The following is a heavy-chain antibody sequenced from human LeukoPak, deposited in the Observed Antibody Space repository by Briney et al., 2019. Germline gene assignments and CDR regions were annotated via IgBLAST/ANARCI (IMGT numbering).Heavy chain of an antibody. V-gene: IGHV3-73*01. CDR1: GFSFSDSA. Sequence: LPGGSLRLSCAASGFSFSDSAMHWARQASGKGLEWVGRIRSNADTYATEYAASVTGRFTISRDDSKNTSYLQMSNLKTEDTAVYYCTRSHPMVRGAFPPRYYYYYMDVWGIGTTVTVSS. CDR3: TRSHPMVRGAFPPRYYYYYMDV. D-gene: IGHD3-10*01. CDR2: IRSNADTYAT. J-gene: IGHJ6*03.